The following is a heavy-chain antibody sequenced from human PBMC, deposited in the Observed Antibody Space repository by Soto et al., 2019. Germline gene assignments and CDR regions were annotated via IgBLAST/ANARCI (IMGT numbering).Heavy chain of an antibody. Sequence: QVQLVQSGAEVKKPGASVKVSCKASGYTFTSYGISWVRQAPGQGLEWMGWISAYNGNTNYAQKLQGRVTMTTDTXPXTAYPELRSLRSDDTAVYYCAREDWYCSRTGCDLDYRGQGTLVTVSS. CDR2: ISAYNGNT. D-gene: IGHD2-2*01. CDR1: GYTFTSYG. CDR3: AREDWYCSRTGCDLDY. J-gene: IGHJ4*02. V-gene: IGHV1-18*01.